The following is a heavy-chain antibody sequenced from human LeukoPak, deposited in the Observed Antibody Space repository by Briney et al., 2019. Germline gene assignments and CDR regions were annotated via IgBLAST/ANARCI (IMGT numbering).Heavy chain of an antibody. CDR3: ASLLSGHVVVIKNFDY. V-gene: IGHV3-30-3*01. CDR1: GFTFSSYA. D-gene: IGHD2/OR15-2a*01. Sequence: GGSLRLSCAASGFTFSSYAMHWVRQAPGKGLEWVAVISYDGSNKYYADSVKGRFTTSRDNSKNTLYLQMNSLRAEDTAVYYCASLLSGHVVVIKNFDYWGQGTLVTVSS. CDR2: ISYDGSNK. J-gene: IGHJ4*02.